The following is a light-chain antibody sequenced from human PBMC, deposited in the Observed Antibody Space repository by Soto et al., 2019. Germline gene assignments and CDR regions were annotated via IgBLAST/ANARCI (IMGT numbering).Light chain of an antibody. CDR2: GAS. V-gene: IGKV3-15*01. Sequence: EIVMTQSPATLSVSPGERATLSCRASHSVSSNLAWYQQKPGQAPRLLIYGASTSATGIPARFSGSGSGTAFTLTISSLQSEDFAVYYCQQYNNWPYTFGQGTKLEIK. CDR3: QQYNNWPYT. J-gene: IGKJ2*01. CDR1: HSVSSN.